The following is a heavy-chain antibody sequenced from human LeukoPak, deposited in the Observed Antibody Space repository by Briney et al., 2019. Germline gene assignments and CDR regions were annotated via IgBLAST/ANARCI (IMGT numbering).Heavy chain of an antibody. CDR1: GFTFNNAW. D-gene: IGHD2-21*01. V-gene: IGHV3-15*01. CDR2: IKSKTAGGTT. J-gene: IGHJ4*02. Sequence: GGSLRLSCAASGFTFNNAWLSWIRQAPGKGLEWVGRIKSKTAGGTTDYPAPVKGRFTISRDDSKNTLYLQMNSLKTEDTAVYYCTTDPDYSLSYWGQGTLVTVSS. CDR3: TTDPDYSLSY.